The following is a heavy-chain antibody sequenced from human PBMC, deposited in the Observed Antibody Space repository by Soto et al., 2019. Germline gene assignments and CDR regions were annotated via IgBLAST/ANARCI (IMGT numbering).Heavy chain of an antibody. J-gene: IGHJ4*02. Sequence: EVQLLESGGGLVQPGGSLRLSCAASGFTFSSYAMSWVRQAPGKGLEWVSAISGSGGSTYYADSVKGRFTISRDNSKNTLYLQMNSLRAEDTAVYYCASPGKELLPKNYFDYWSQGTLVTVSS. D-gene: IGHD2-15*01. CDR3: ASPGKELLPKNYFDY. CDR2: ISGSGGST. V-gene: IGHV3-23*01. CDR1: GFTFSSYA.